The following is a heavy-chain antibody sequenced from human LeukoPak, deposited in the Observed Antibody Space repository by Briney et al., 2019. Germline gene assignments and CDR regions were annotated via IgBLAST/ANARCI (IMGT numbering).Heavy chain of an antibody. CDR3: ARALIAAAGLYYFDY. Sequence: GGSLRLSCAASGLTVSSNYMSWVRQAPGKGLEWVSVIYSGGSTYYADSVKGRFTISRDKSKNTLYLQMNSLRAEDTAVYYCARALIAAAGLYYFDYWGQGTLVTVSS. J-gene: IGHJ4*02. CDR2: IYSGGST. CDR1: GLTVSSNY. V-gene: IGHV3-66*01. D-gene: IGHD6-13*01.